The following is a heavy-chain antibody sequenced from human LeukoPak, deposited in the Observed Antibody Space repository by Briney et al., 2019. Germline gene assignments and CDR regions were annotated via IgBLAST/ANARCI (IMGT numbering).Heavy chain of an antibody. CDR3: ATDKSGPDAFDI. D-gene: IGHD3-3*01. Sequence: GATVKISCKASGYAFTDYYIHWVQQAPGKGLEWMGRVHPEDGETVYAKKFQGRVTITADTSTDTAYMELSSLRSEDTALFYCATDKSGPDAFDIWGQGTMVTVS. V-gene: IGHV1-69-2*01. CDR2: VHPEDGET. J-gene: IGHJ3*02. CDR1: GYAFTDYY.